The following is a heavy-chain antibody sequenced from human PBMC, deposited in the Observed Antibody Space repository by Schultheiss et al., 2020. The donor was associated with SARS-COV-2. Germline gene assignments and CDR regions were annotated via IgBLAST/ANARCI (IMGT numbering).Heavy chain of an antibody. J-gene: IGHJ6*02. D-gene: IGHD2-21*01. V-gene: IGHV2-5*08. CDR3: AHTSHMYYYYGMDV. Sequence: SGPTLVKPTQTLTLTCTFSGFSISTSGMRVSWIRQPPGKALEWLALIYWDDDKRYSPSLKSRLTITKDTSKNQVVLTMTNMDPVDTATYYCAHTSHMYYYYGMDVWGQGTTVTVSS. CDR1: GFSISTSGMR. CDR2: IYWDDDK.